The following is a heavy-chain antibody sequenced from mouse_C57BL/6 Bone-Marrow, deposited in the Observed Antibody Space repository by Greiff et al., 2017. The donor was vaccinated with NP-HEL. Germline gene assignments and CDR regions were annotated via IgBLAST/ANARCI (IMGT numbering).Heavy chain of an antibody. CDR1: GFTFSSYG. CDR3: ASQLGRNAMDY. Sequence: EVHLVESGGDLVKPGGSLKLSCAASGFTFSSYGMSWVRQTPDKRLEWVATISSGGSYTYYPDSVKGRFTISRDNAKNTLYLQMSSLKSEDTAMYYCASQLGRNAMDYWGQGTSVTVSS. CDR2: ISSGGSYT. V-gene: IGHV5-6*01. J-gene: IGHJ4*01. D-gene: IGHD4-1*02.